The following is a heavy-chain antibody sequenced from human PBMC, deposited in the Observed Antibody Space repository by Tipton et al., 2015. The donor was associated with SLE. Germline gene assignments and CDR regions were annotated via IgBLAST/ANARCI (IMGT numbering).Heavy chain of an antibody. CDR2: IDPSDSYT. D-gene: IGHD6-6*01. CDR3: ARGDRSSSSIDY. CDR1: GYSFTSYW. Sequence: QSGAEVKKPGESLKISCKGSGYSFTSYWISWVRQMPGKGLEWMGRIDPSDSYTNYSPSFQGHVTISADKSISTAYLQWSSLKASDTAMYYCARGDRSSSSIDYWGQGTLVTVSS. J-gene: IGHJ4*02. V-gene: IGHV5-10-1*01.